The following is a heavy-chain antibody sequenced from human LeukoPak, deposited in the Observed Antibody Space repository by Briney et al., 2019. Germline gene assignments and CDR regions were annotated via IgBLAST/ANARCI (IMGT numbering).Heavy chain of an antibody. V-gene: IGHV3-64*01. CDR1: GFIFSNYA. CDR2: ISSSGDNT. J-gene: IGHJ4*02. D-gene: IGHD5-12*01. CDR3: AREERGLAIDY. Sequence: GGSLRLSCAASGFIFSNYAMHWVRQAPGKGLEYVSAISSSGDNTYYANSVKGRFTISRDDSKNTLFLQMGSLRAEDMAVYYCAREERGLAIDYWGQGTLVTVSS.